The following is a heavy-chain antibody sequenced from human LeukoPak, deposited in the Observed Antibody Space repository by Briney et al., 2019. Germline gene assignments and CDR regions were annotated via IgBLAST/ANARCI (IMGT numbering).Heavy chain of an antibody. Sequence: GAPVKVSCKASGYTFINYAIHWVRQAPGQRFEWMGWINAGNGHTKYSQNFQGRVTITRDSSASTVYMELSSLTSEDTAVYYCARGIWSARTVDYDLDSWGQGTLVTVSS. D-gene: IGHD4-17*01. J-gene: IGHJ4*02. CDR3: ARGIWSARTVDYDLDS. CDR1: GYTFINYA. V-gene: IGHV1-3*01. CDR2: INAGNGHT.